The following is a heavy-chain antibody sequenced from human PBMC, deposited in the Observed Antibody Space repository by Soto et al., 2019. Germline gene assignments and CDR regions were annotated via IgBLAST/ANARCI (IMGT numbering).Heavy chain of an antibody. J-gene: IGHJ6*02. CDR3: ASDKDRAQLGGNYFYIMDV. CDR1: GGTFSTAA. CDR2: IMPIFRTA. D-gene: IGHD3-3*02. Sequence: QVQVVQSGAEMKKPGSSVKVSCKPSGGTFSTAAITWVRQAPGQGLEWMGGIMPIFRTADYAQKYQGRVTMTADESATTAYLEPSSLRSADTAVYYCASDKDRAQLGGNYFYIMDVWSQGTTVTVTS. V-gene: IGHV1-69*12.